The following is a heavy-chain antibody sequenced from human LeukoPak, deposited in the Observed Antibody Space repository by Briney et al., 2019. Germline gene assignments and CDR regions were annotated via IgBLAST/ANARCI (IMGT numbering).Heavy chain of an antibody. CDR1: GFTFSSYA. Sequence: GGSLRLSCAASGFTFSSYAMSWVRQAPGKGLECVAAISSDGSNTYYADSVKGRFASSRDNSKNTLYLQMNSLRAEDTAVYYCAREVPIQRYFDYWGQGTLVTVSS. J-gene: IGHJ4*02. D-gene: IGHD5-18*01. CDR2: ISSDGSNT. CDR3: AREVPIQRYFDY. V-gene: IGHV3-30*09.